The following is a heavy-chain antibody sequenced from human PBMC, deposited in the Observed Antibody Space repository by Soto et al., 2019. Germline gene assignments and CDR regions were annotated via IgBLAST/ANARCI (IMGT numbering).Heavy chain of an antibody. CDR3: ASDARPHDCGGDCYAFDI. CDR1: GFTFSSYW. CDR2: INSDGSST. D-gene: IGHD2-21*02. Sequence: GGSLRLSCAASGFTFSSYWMHWVRQAPGKGLVWVSRINSDGSSTSYADSVKGRFTISRDNAKNTLYLQMNSLRAEDTAVYYCASDARPHDCGGDCYAFDIWGQGTMVTVSS. J-gene: IGHJ3*02. V-gene: IGHV3-74*01.